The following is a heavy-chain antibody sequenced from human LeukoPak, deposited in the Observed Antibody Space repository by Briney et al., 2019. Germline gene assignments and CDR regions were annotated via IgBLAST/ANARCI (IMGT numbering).Heavy chain of an antibody. CDR3: ARVWGGDWNYETPNGLFDY. CDR2: ISSSGSTR. D-gene: IGHD1-7*01. Sequence: GGSLRLSCAASGFTLSDYYMTWIRQAPGKGLEWVSYISSSGSTRYYADSVKGRFTISRDNANNSLYLQMNSLRVEDTAVYYCARVWGGDWNYETPNGLFDYWGQGTLVTVSS. V-gene: IGHV3-11*01. J-gene: IGHJ4*02. CDR1: GFTLSDYY.